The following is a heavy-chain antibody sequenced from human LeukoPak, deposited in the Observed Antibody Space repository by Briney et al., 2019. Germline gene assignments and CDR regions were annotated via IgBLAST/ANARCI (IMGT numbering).Heavy chain of an antibody. D-gene: IGHD2-8*01. J-gene: IGHJ5*02. Sequence: PSETLSLTCRVSGGSISSTSYYWGWIRQPPGKGLEWIPSIYHSGETFYNPSLESRVAISVDTSNNEVFLDLYSVTAADTAMYYCAETNTQDWFDPWGRGTLVTVSS. CDR2: IYHSGET. CDR1: GGSISSTSYY. V-gene: IGHV4-39*07. CDR3: AETNTQDWFDP.